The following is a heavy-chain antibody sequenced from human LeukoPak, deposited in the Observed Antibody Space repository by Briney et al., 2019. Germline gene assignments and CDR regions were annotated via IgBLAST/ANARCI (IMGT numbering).Heavy chain of an antibody. J-gene: IGHJ4*02. V-gene: IGHV4-4*07. CDR2: IYNSGST. Sequence: PSETLSLTCTVSGGSVSRYYWSWIRHPAGKGLEWIGRIYNSGSTNYNPSLKSRVTISVDTSKNQFSLQLNSVTPEDTAVYYCARERYSSSWFPDYWGQGTLVTVSS. D-gene: IGHD6-13*01. CDR1: GGSVSRYY. CDR3: ARERYSSSWFPDY.